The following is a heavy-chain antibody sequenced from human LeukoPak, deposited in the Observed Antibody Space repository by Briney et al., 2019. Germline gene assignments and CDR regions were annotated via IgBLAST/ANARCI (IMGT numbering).Heavy chain of an antibody. CDR3: VRGDRRDY. Sequence: GGSLRLSCAASGFPFSGDWMTWVRQAPGKGLQWVSFISDSGGATFYADSLRGRFTISRDNAKNSLYLQMNSLTAEDTAVYYCVRGDRRDYWGQGTLVTVSS. CDR2: ISDSGGAT. V-gene: IGHV3-21*01. CDR1: GFPFSGDW. D-gene: IGHD2-21*01. J-gene: IGHJ4*02.